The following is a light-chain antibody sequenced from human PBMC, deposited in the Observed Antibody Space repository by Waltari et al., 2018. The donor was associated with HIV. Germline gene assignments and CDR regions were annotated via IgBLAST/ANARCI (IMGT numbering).Light chain of an antibody. J-gene: IGKJ1*01. CDR1: QSLSSN. CDR2: GAS. Sequence: EIAITQSPATLSVSPGERATHTCRASQSLSSNLAWYQQKPGQAPRRLIYGASTRATGIPARFSGSGSGTEFTLTISSLQSEDFAVYYCQQYNNWPRTFGQGTKVEIK. V-gene: IGKV3-15*01. CDR3: QQYNNWPRT.